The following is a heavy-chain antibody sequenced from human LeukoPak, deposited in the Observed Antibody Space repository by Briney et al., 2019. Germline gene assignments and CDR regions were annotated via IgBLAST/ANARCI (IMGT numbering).Heavy chain of an antibody. V-gene: IGHV3-23*01. CDR2: ISGSGGST. D-gene: IGHD3-9*01. Sequence: PGGSLRLSCAASGFTFSSYAMSWVRQAPGRGLEWVSAISGSGGSTYYADSVKGRFTISRDNSKNTLYLQMNSLRAEDTAVYYCARGFRLGLNYYYYYGMDVWGQGTTVTVSS. CDR3: ARGFRLGLNYYYYYGMDV. J-gene: IGHJ6*02. CDR1: GFTFSSYA.